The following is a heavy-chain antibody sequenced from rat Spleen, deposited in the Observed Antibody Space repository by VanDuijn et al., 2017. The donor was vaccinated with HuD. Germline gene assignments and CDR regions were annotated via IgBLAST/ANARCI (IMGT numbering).Heavy chain of an antibody. D-gene: IGHD1-12*02. Sequence: EVQLVESGGGLVQPGRSLKLSCAVSGFTFRNPDMAWVRQAPTKGLEWVASIPAGGGKTYYRESVKGRFTIPSDNAKNTQYLQMDSLRSEDTASYYCARLGVVITSGVMDAWGQGASVTVSS. J-gene: IGHJ4*01. V-gene: IGHV5S13*01. CDR2: IPAGGGKT. CDR3: ARLGVVITSGVMDA. CDR1: GFTFRNPD.